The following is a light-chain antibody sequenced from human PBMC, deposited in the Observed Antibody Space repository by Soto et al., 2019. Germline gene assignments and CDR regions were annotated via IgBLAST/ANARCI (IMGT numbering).Light chain of an antibody. J-gene: IGKJ2*01. CDR3: QQYYSSPYT. V-gene: IGKV3-15*01. CDR2: GAS. Sequence: ETVLTQSPATLSVSPGERVTLSCRASQSVTSKLAWYQQKPGQAPRLLIYGASTRAVDIPARFSGSGSGTEFTLTISSLQSEDFAVYYCQQYYSSPYTFGQGTKLEIK. CDR1: QSVTSK.